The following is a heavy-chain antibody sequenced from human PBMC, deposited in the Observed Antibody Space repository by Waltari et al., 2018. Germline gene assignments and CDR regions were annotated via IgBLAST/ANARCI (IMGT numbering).Heavy chain of an antibody. V-gene: IGHV1-46*01. D-gene: IGHD4-17*01. Sequence: QVQLVQSGAEVKKPGASVKVSCKASGYTFTSYYMHWVRQAPGQGLEWMGIINPSGGSTSYAQKFQGRVTMTRDTSTSTVYMELSSLRSEDAAVYYCARALGTWDYGDWRGFDYWGQGTLVTVSS. J-gene: IGHJ4*02. CDR2: INPSGGST. CDR3: ARALGTWDYGDWRGFDY. CDR1: GYTFTSYY.